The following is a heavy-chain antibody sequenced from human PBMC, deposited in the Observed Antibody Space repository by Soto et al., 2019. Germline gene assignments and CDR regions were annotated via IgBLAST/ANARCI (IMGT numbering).Heavy chain of an antibody. CDR1: GYSFAGYW. CDR3: ARQIYDSDTGPNFQYYFDS. V-gene: IGHV5-10-1*01. CDR2: IDPSDSQT. D-gene: IGHD3-22*01. J-gene: IGHJ4*02. Sequence: GESLKISCKGSGYSFAGYWITWVRQKPGKGLEWMGRIDPSDSQTYYSPSFRGHVTISVTKSITTAFLQWSSLRASDTAMYYCARQIYDSDTGPNFQYYFDSWGQGTTVTVSS.